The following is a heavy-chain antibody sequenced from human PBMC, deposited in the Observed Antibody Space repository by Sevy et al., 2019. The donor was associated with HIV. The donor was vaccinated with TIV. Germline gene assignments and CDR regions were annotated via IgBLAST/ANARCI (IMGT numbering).Heavy chain of an antibody. D-gene: IGHD5-12*01. CDR1: GFSFSSYW. J-gene: IGHJ6*03. CDR2: IKQDGSEN. Sequence: GGSLRLACAASGFSFSSYWISWVRQPPGKGLEWVANIKQDGSENYYVDSVKGRFTISGDNAKNSLYLQMNSLRAEDTAVYNSAREGDGYNLGYYYYYMDVWGQGTMVTVSS. CDR3: AREGDGYNLGYYYYYMDV. V-gene: IGHV3-7*03.